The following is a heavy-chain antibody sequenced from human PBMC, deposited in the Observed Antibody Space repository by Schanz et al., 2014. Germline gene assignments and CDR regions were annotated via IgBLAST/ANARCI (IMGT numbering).Heavy chain of an antibody. D-gene: IGHD3-10*01. J-gene: IGHJ5*02. V-gene: IGHV4-39*01. Sequence: QLQLQESGPGLVKASETLSLTCSVSGGSINSGGYRWGWIRQPPGKGLEWIGTMYSSGSTYYNPSRKSGVPIPPTPPGNQSPRKCISVPAADTALYYCARLRGGGVIITTWGQGTLVTVSS. CDR1: GGSINSGGYR. CDR2: MYSSGST. CDR3: ARLRGGGVIITT.